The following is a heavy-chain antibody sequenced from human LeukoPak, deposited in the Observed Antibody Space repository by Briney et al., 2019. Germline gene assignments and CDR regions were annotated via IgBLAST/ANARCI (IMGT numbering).Heavy chain of an antibody. CDR1: GFTFSDYY. V-gene: IGHV3-11*01. Sequence: GGSLRLSCAASGFTFSDYYMSWIRQAPGKGLEWVSYISSSGSTIYYADSVKGRFTISRDNSKNTLYLQMNSLRAEDTAVYYCAKGGRIAAAGLDYWGQGTLVTVSS. J-gene: IGHJ4*02. CDR3: AKGGRIAAAGLDY. D-gene: IGHD6-13*01. CDR2: ISSSGSTI.